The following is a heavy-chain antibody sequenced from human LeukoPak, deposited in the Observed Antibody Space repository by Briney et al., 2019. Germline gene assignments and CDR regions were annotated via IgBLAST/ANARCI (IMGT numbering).Heavy chain of an antibody. CDR1: GGSFSGYY. CDR3: ARRHDYGDYTFDY. D-gene: IGHD4-17*01. J-gene: IGHJ4*02. V-gene: IGHV4-34*01. Sequence: SETLSLTCAVYGGSFSGYYWSWIRQPPGKGLEWIREINHSGSTNYNPSLKSRVTISVDTSKNQFSLKLSSVTAADTAVYYCARRHDYGDYTFDYWGQGTLVTVSS. CDR2: INHSGST.